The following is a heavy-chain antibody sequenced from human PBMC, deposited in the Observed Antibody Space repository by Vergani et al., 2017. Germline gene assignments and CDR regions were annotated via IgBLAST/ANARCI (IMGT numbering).Heavy chain of an antibody. CDR3: ARVNTETNGHLYYHYYMDV. J-gene: IGHJ6*03. CDR1: GGSFTSYH. CDR2: IDHTGRP. D-gene: IGHD4-11*01. Sequence: QVQLQQWGGGLLKPSETLSLTCVVNGGSFTSYHWTWIRQSPGEGLDWVGDIDHTGRPDYNPSLKSRLTMSVDKSRNQFSLTLNSVTATDTAIYFCARVNTETNGHLYYHYYMDVWGQGTVVTVS. V-gene: IGHV4-34*01.